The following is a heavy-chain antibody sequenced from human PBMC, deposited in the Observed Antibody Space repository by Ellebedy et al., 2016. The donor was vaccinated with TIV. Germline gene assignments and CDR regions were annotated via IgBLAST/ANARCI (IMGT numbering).Heavy chain of an antibody. CDR2: ISAYNGNT. D-gene: IGHD5-18*01. J-gene: IGHJ5*02. Sequence: ASVKVSCKASGYTFTSYGISWVRQAPGQGLEWMGWISAYNGNTNYAQKFQGRVTMTEDTSTDTAYMELSSLRSEDTAVYYCATEKYSYGFGPNWFDPWGQGTLVTVSS. CDR3: ATEKYSYGFGPNWFDP. CDR1: GYTFTSYG. V-gene: IGHV1-18*01.